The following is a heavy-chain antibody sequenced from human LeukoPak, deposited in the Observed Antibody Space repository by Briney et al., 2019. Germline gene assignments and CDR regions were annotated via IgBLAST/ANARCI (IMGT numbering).Heavy chain of an antibody. V-gene: IGHV1-2*02. D-gene: IGHD2-21*01. CDR2: SSTNSSGT. CDR1: GYRFTDSY. J-gene: IGHJ5*02. Sequence: ASVKVSCKTSGYRFTDSYMQWVRHAPGQGLEWMGGSSTNSSGTNSAQSQGRVTMNRDTYITTVYMEVSWVTSDDTAIYYCARADRLKGGLYLIGPWGQGTLVTVSS. CDR3: ARADRLKGGLYLIGP.